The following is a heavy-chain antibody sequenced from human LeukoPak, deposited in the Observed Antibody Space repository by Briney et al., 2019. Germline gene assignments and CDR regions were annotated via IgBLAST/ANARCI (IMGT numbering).Heavy chain of an antibody. CDR1: GYTFTGYY. J-gene: IGHJ6*02. D-gene: IGHD3-16*02. CDR2: INPNSGGT. Sequence: ASVKVSCKASGYTFTGYYMHWVRQAPGQGLEWMGWINPNSGGTNYAQKFQGWVTMTRDTSISTAYMELSRLRSDDTAVYYCARDVLSGYYYYGMDVRGQGTTVTVSS. V-gene: IGHV1-2*04. CDR3: ARDVLSGYYYYGMDV.